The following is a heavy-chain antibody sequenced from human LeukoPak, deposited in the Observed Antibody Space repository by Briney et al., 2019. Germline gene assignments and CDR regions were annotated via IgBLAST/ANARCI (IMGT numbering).Heavy chain of an antibody. V-gene: IGHV1-69*13. CDR1: GGTFSSYA. CDR2: IIPIFGTA. CDR3: ARDYPSTLWYSRSYGLFDY. D-gene: IGHD1-26*01. J-gene: IGHJ4*02. Sequence: EASVKVSCRASGGTFSSYAISWVRQAPGQGLEWMGGIIPIFGTANYAQKFQGRVTITADESTSTAYMELSSLRSEDTAVYYCARDYPSTLWYSRSYGLFDYWGQGTLVTVSS.